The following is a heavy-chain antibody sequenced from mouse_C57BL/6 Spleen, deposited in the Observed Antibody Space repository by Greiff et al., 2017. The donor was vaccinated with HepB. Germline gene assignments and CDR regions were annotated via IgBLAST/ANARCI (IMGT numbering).Heavy chain of an antibody. CDR1: GYSITSGYY. CDR2: ISYDGSN. CDR3: ARDWD. V-gene: IGHV3-6*01. D-gene: IGHD4-1*01. J-gene: IGHJ3*01. Sequence: VQLQQSGPGLVKPSQSLSLTCSVTGYSITSGYYWNWIRQFPGNKLEWMGYISYDGSNNYNPSLKNRISITRDTSKNQFFLKLNSVTTEDTATYYCARDWDWGQGTLVTVSA.